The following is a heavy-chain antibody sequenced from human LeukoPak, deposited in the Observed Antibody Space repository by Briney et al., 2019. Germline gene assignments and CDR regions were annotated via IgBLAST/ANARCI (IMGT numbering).Heavy chain of an antibody. J-gene: IGHJ4*02. Sequence: GGSLRLSCAASGFTFDDYAMHWVRQAPGKGLEWVSLISGDGGSTYYADSVKGRFTISRDNSKNSLYLQMNSLRTVDTALYYCAKDISTMIVVGNFDYWGQGTLVTVSS. CDR3: AKDISTMIVVGNFDY. CDR1: GFTFDDYA. CDR2: ISGDGGST. D-gene: IGHD3-22*01. V-gene: IGHV3-43*02.